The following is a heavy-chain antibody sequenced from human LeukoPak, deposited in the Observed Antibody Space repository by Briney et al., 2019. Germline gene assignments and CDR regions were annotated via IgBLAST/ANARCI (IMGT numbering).Heavy chain of an antibody. V-gene: IGHV4-39*01. CDR1: GGSISSSSYY. Sequence: PSETLSLTCTVSGGSISSSSYYWGWIRQPPGKGLEWIGSIYYSGSTYYNPSLKSRVTISVDTSKNQFSLKLSSVTAADTAAYYCAYDFWSGYPNWFDPWGQGTLVTVSS. CDR3: AYDFWSGYPNWFDP. D-gene: IGHD3-3*01. CDR2: IYYSGST. J-gene: IGHJ5*02.